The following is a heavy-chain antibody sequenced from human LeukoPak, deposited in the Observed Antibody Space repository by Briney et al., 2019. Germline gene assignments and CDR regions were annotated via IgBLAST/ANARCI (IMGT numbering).Heavy chain of an antibody. D-gene: IGHD3-10*01. CDR3: TTDLEGSGFDY. Sequence: MPGGSLRLAFAASGFTFSNAWMSWVRQAPGKGLEWVGRIKSKTDGGTTDYAAPVKGRFTISRDDSKNTLYLQMNSLKTEDTAVYYCTTDLEGSGFDYWGQGTLVTVSS. CDR2: IKSKTDGGTT. J-gene: IGHJ4*02. CDR1: GFTFSNAW. V-gene: IGHV3-15*01.